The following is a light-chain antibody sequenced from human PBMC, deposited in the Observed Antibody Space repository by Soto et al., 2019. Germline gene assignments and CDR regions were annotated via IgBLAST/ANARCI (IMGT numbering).Light chain of an antibody. CDR1: SSNMGRNY. CDR2: RND. CDR3: ATRDDGLSGDWV. J-gene: IGLJ3*02. Sequence: QSVLTQPPSVSGTPGQRVTISCSGISSNMGRNYVYWYQQFPGTAPKLLIYRNDQRPSGVPDRFSGSRSDTSASLAISGLRSEDETDYCCATRDDGLSGDWVFGGGTKLTVL. V-gene: IGLV1-47*01.